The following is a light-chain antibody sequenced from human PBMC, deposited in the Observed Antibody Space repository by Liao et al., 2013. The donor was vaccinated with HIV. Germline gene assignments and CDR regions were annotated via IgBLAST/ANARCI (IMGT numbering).Light chain of an antibody. CDR1: NIESKS. CDR2: YDS. CDR3: QVWDSSSNHAV. V-gene: IGLV3-21*01. Sequence: SYELTQPPSVSVAPGKTARITCGGNNIESKSVRWYQQKPGQAPVLLIYYDSDRPSGIPERFSGSNSGNTATLTISRVEAGDEADYYCQVWDSSSNHAVFGGGTQLTVL. J-gene: IGLJ7*01.